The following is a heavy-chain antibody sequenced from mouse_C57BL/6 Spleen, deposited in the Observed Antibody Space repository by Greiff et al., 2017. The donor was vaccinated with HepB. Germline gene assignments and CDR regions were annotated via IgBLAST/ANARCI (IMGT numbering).Heavy chain of an antibody. J-gene: IGHJ3*01. CDR1: GYTFTDYE. V-gene: IGHV1-15*01. CDR2: IDPETGGT. CDR3: TRSGIYYDYGDGAWFAY. D-gene: IGHD2-4*01. Sequence: QVQLQQSGAELVRPGASVTLSCKASGYTFTDYEMHWVKQTPVHGLEWIGAIDPETGGTAYNQKFKGKAILTADKSSSTAYMELRSLTSEDSAVYYCTRSGIYYDYGDGAWFAYWGQGTLVTVSA.